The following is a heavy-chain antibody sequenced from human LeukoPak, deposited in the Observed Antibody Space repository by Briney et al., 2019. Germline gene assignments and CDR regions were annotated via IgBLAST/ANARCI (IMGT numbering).Heavy chain of an antibody. CDR1: GFTFSSYG. J-gene: IGHJ4*02. CDR3: AKDREPYSSSWARGFDY. V-gene: IGHV3-30*02. D-gene: IGHD6-13*01. CDR2: IRYDGSNK. Sequence: GGSLRLSCAASGFTFSSYGMHWVRQAPGKGLEWMAFIRYDGSNKYYADSVKGRFTISRDNSKNTLYLQMNSLRAEDTAVYYCAKDREPYSSSWARGFDYWGQGTLVTVSS.